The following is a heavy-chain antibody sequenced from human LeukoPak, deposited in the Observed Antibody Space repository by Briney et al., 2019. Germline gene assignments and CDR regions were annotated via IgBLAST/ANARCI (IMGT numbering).Heavy chain of an antibody. CDR1: GYTFTSHG. CDR2: ISAYNGNT. D-gene: IGHD3-22*01. CDR3: ARGSSGDYFDF. Sequence: ASVKVSCKASGYTFTSHGISWVRQAPGQGLEWMGWISAYNGNTNYAQKFQGRVTMTTDTSTSTAHMELRRLRSHDTAVYSCARGSSGDYFDFWGQGTLVTVSS. V-gene: IGHV1-18*01. J-gene: IGHJ4*02.